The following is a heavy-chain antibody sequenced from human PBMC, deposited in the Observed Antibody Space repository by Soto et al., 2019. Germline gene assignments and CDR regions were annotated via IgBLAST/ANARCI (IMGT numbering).Heavy chain of an antibody. D-gene: IGHD6-13*01. J-gene: IGHJ6*02. Sequence: QVQLVECGGGVIQPGTSLSLSCGSSGFTFRSFGMYWVRQAPGKGLEWVAVVSYDGNHKYYADSVKGRFTVSRDNAKNMLYLQMNSLRGEDTAVYYCAKDVGQQLVLNYGMDVWGQGTTVTVSS. CDR3: AKDVGQQLVLNYGMDV. CDR2: VSYDGNHK. CDR1: GFTFRSFG. V-gene: IGHV3-30*18.